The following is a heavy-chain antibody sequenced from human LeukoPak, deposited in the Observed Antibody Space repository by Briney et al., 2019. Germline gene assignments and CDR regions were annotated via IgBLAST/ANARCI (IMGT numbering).Heavy chain of an antibody. CDR1: GGTFSSYA. Sequence: ASVKVSCKASGGTFSSYAISWVRQAPGQGLEWMGGIIPIFGTANYAQTFQGRVTITADKSTSTAYMELSSLRSEDTAVYYCARATRIAARGSFYYYYMDVWGKGTTVTVSS. CDR3: ARATRIAARGSFYYYYMDV. J-gene: IGHJ6*03. CDR2: IIPIFGTA. D-gene: IGHD6-6*01. V-gene: IGHV1-69*06.